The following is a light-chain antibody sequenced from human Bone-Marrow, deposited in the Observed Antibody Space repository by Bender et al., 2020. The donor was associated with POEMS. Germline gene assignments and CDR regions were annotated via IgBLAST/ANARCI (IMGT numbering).Light chain of an antibody. CDR1: SSNIGAHA. V-gene: IGLV1-44*01. J-gene: IGLJ3*02. CDR2: SSH. Sequence: QSVLTQPPSASGTPGQRVTISCSGGSSNIGAHAVNWYQHLPGTAPKLLIYSSHRRPSEVPDRFSGSRSGTSASLAISGLQSEDEADYYCGGWDDSRNGWVFGGGTKLTVL. CDR3: GGWDDSRNGWV.